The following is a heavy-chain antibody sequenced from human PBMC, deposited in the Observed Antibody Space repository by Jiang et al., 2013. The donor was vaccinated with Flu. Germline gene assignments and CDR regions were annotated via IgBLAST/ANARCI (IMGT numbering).Heavy chain of an antibody. J-gene: IGHJ4*02. D-gene: IGHD1-26*01. V-gene: IGHV4-39*01. CDR3: ARPQTSGSGPFDY. Sequence: SLKSRVTISVDTSKNQXSLKLTSVTAADTAVYYCARPQTSGSGPFDYWGQGTLVTVSS.